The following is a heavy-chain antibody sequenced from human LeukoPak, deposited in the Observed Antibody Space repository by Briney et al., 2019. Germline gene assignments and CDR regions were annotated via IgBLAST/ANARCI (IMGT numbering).Heavy chain of an antibody. CDR3: ARTMGAGTKLNYFDY. CDR2: IYYSGST. Sequence: SETLSLTCTVSGGSISSSSYYWGWIRQPPGKGLEWIGSIYYSGSTNYNPSLKSRVTISVDTSKNQFSLKLSSVTAADTAVYYCARTMGAGTKLNYFDYWGQGTLVTVSS. V-gene: IGHV4-39*07. J-gene: IGHJ4*02. CDR1: GGSISSSSYY. D-gene: IGHD3-9*01.